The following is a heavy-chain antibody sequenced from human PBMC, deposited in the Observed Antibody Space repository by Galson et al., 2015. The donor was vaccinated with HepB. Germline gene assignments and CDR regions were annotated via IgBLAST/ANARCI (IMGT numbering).Heavy chain of an antibody. V-gene: IGHV1-69*04. J-gene: IGHJ1*01. CDR2: IIPILGIA. D-gene: IGHD3-22*01. CDR3: ARDYSFPDPDYYDSSGYSLFQH. CDR1: GGTFSSYT. Sequence: SVKVSCKASGGTFSSYTISWVRQAPGQGLEWMGRIIPILGIANYAQKFQGRVTITADKSTSTAYMELSSLRSEDTAVYYCARDYSFPDPDYYDSSGYSLFQHWGQGTLVTVSS.